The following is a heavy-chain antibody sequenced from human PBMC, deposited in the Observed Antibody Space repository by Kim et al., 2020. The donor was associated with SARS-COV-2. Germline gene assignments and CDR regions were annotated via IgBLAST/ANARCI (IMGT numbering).Heavy chain of an antibody. D-gene: IGHD1-26*01. CDR1: GVSISTNYHY. Sequence: SETLSLTCSVSGVSISTNYHYWGWVRQPPGKGLEWIGSVYNSGTTYYNPSLKSRVTISGDTSKNQFSLNMRSVTAAATAVYYCACNVGSTPDYSFYYWG. CDR3: ACNVGSTPDYSFYY. V-gene: IGHV4-39*07. CDR2: VYNSGTT. J-gene: IGHJ4*01.